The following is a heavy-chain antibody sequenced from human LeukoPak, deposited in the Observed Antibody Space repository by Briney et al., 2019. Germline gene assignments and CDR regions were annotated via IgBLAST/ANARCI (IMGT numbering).Heavy chain of an antibody. D-gene: IGHD2-15*01. J-gene: IGHJ3*02. CDR1: GFTFSSYA. Sequence: GASLRLPCAASGFTFSSYAMSWVRQAPGKGLEWVSAISGSGGSTYYADSVKGRFTISRDNSKNTLYLQMNSLRAEDTAVYYCAKDIVVVVAATHDAFDIWGQGTMVTVSS. CDR2: ISGSGGST. V-gene: IGHV3-23*01. CDR3: AKDIVVVVAATHDAFDI.